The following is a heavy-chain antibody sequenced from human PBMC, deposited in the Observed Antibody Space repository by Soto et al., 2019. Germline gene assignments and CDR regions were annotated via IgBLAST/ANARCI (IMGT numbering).Heavy chain of an antibody. CDR2: ISVSSYTI. V-gene: IGHV3-48*01. CDR3: ASSGGYFDL. Sequence: EVRLVESGGALVQPGGSLRLSCAASGLTFSSYSMNWVRQAPGKGLEWVSYISVSSYTIYYADSVKGRFTISRDNAKNSLYLQMNSLRVEDTAVYYCASSGGYFDLWGRGTLVTVSS. D-gene: IGHD3-3*01. J-gene: IGHJ2*01. CDR1: GLTFSSYS.